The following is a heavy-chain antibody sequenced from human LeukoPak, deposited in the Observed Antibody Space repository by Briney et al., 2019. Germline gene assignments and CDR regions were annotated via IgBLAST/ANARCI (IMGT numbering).Heavy chain of an antibody. V-gene: IGHV4-59*01. CDR1: GGSISSYY. Sequence: SETLSLTCTVSGGSISSYYWSWIRQPPGKGLEWIGYIYYSGRTNYNPSLKSRVTISVDTSKNQFSLKLSSVTAADTAVYYCARVSGCSGGSCYSPSYYYYYYMDVWGKGTTVTVSS. CDR2: IYYSGRT. D-gene: IGHD2-15*01. J-gene: IGHJ6*03. CDR3: ARVSGCSGGSCYSPSYYYYYYMDV.